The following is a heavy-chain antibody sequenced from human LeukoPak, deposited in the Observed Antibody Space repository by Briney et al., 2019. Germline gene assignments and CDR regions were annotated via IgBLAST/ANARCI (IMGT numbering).Heavy chain of an antibody. V-gene: IGHV3-23*01. CDR3: AKIDSPRVGWRAPFDY. D-gene: IGHD6-19*01. CDR1: GFTFGGSA. J-gene: IGHJ4*02. Sequence: PGGSLRLSCEASGFTFGGSAMSWVRQAPGKGLEWISDISGAGRETYYADCVKGRFTISRDNSKNTLYLQLNSLGAEDTAVYFCAKIDSPRVGWRAPFDYWGQGTLVTVSS. CDR2: ISGAGRET.